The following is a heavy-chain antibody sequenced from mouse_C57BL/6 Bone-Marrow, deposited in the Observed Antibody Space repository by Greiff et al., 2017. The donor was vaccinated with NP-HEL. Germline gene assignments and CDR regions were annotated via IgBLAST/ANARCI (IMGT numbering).Heavy chain of an antibody. CDR1: GYTFTSYW. CDR2: IDPSDSYT. D-gene: IGHD1-1*01. Sequence: QVQLQQPGAELVKPGASVKLSCKASGYTFTSYWLQWVKPRPGQGLEWIGEIDPSDSYTNYNQKFKGKATLTVDTSSSTAYMQLSSLTSEDYAVYYCARKTTVVAPYAMDYWGQGTSVTVSS. CDR3: ARKTTVVAPYAMDY. V-gene: IGHV1-50*01. J-gene: IGHJ4*01.